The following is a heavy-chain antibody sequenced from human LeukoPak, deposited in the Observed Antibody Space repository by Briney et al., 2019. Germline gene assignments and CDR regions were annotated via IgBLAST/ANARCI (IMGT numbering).Heavy chain of an antibody. V-gene: IGHV5-51*01. CDR1: EYSFSNYW. J-gene: IGHJ4*02. CDR3: ARHYYDYVWGSYGIDY. Sequence: GESLKISCKGSEYSFSNYWIGWVRQMPGKGLEWMGIIYPGDSDTRYSPSFQGQVTISADKSVSTAYLQWSSLKASDTAMYYCARHYYDYVWGSYGIDYWGQGTLVTVSS. CDR2: IYPGDSDT. D-gene: IGHD3-16*01.